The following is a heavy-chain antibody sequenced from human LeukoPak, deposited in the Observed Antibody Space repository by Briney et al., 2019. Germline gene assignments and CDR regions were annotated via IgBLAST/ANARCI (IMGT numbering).Heavy chain of an antibody. D-gene: IGHD2-15*01. V-gene: IGHV4-31*03. Sequence: QSLSLTCTVSGGSIIIVAYYWTWIRQRPRMCLEWIGYIFYTGVTAYNPSLESRINISVDTSMNQFSLKLTFVTAADTAVYYCARVGDCSGGTCYSAQFDPWGQGTLVTVSS. CDR1: GGSIIIVAYY. J-gene: IGHJ5*02. CDR2: IFYTGVT. CDR3: ARVGDCSGGTCYSAQFDP.